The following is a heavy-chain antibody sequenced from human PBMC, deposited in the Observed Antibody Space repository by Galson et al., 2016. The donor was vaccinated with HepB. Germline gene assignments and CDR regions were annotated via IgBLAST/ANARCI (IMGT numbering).Heavy chain of an antibody. D-gene: IGHD3-9*01. CDR3: ARDQGDILTGHHGFEI. CDR1: GGSISSGGYY. V-gene: IGHV4-31*03. J-gene: IGHJ3*02. Sequence: TLSLTCTVSGGSISSGGYYWSWIRQHPGKGLEWIGYISYSGNTYYNSSLNGRVTISVDTSKNQFSLKLSSVTAADTAVYYCARDQGDILTGHHGFEIWGRGTMVTVSS. CDR2: ISYSGNT.